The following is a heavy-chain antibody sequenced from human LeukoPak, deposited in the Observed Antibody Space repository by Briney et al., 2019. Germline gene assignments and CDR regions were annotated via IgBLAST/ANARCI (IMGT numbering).Heavy chain of an antibody. D-gene: IGHD1-14*01. CDR1: LDSTTSDF. J-gene: IGHJ4*02. CDR3: AREILGGFNPGAY. V-gene: IGHV4-59*12. Sequence: SSETLSLTCTVSLDSTTSDFWSWVRQPPGEGLEWIGEIHRSGSPNCNPSLQSRVTISIDRSRNQIVLELSSVTAADTAVYYCAREILGGFNPGAYWGQGTLVTVSS. CDR2: IHRSGSP.